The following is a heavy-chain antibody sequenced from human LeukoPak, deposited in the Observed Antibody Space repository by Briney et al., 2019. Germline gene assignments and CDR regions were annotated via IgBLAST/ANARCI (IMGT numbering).Heavy chain of an antibody. J-gene: IGHJ3*02. V-gene: IGHV4-59*01. Sequence: PGGCLRLSCAASGFTFSNAWMSWVRQAPGKGLEWVGYIYYSGSTNYNPSLKSRVTISVDTSKNQFSLKLSSVTAADTAVYYCARVEIAAPSVGVNDAFDIWGQGTMVTVSS. CDR1: GFTFSNAW. D-gene: IGHD6-6*01. CDR2: IYYSGST. CDR3: ARVEIAAPSVGVNDAFDI.